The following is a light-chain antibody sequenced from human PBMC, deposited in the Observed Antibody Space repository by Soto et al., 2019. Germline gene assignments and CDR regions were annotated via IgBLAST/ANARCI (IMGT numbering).Light chain of an antibody. CDR3: LLYYGGAPLV. CDR2: TTN. Sequence: QAVVTQEPSLTVSPGGTVTLTCASSTGAVTSDNYPSWFQQQPGQAPRTLIYTTNSRHSWTPARFSGSLLGGKAALTLSGVPYEDEAGYYCLLYYGGAPLVFGGGTQLTVL. V-gene: IGLV7-43*01. CDR1: TGAVTSDNY. J-gene: IGLJ7*01.